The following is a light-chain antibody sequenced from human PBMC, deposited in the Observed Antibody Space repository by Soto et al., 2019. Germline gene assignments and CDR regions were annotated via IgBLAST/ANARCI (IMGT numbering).Light chain of an antibody. CDR1: SSDVGGYNY. CDR2: DVS. Sequence: QSALTQPRPVSGYPGQSVTISCTGTSSDVGGYNYVSWYQQHPGKAPKLMIYDVSKRPSGVPDRFSGSKSGNTASLTISGLQAEDEADYYCCSYAGSYTFYVFGTGTQLTVL. CDR3: CSYAGSYTFYV. V-gene: IGLV2-11*01. J-gene: IGLJ1*01.